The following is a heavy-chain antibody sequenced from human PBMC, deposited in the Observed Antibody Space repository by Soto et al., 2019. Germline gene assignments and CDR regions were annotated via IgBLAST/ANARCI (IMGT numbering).Heavy chain of an antibody. CDR2: IRGKTNSYAT. J-gene: IGHJ4*02. D-gene: IGHD6-19*01. CDR1: GFTFSDSA. V-gene: IGHV3-73*02. CDR3: TSAAVASY. Sequence: EVQLVESGGGLVQPGGSLKVSCAASGFTFSDSAMHWVRQASGKGLEWVGCIRGKTNSYATTYAASLKGRFTISRDDSKSTTYLQMNSLKAEDTAVYYCTSAAVASYWGQGTLVTVSS.